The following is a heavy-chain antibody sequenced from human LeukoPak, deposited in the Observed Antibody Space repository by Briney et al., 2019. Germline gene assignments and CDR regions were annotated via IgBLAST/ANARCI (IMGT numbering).Heavy chain of an antibody. CDR1: GGXIGTYF. J-gene: IGHJ4*02. CDR2: IYFSGST. V-gene: IGHV4-59*08. Sequence: PSETLSLTCTVSGGXIGTYFCSWIRQPPGKGLEWIGHIYFSGSTNYNPSLKSRVTISVDTSKNQFSLKLSSVTAADTAVYYCARHKSSGSYPLDYWGQGILVTVSS. CDR3: ARHKSSGSYPLDY. D-gene: IGHD3-22*01.